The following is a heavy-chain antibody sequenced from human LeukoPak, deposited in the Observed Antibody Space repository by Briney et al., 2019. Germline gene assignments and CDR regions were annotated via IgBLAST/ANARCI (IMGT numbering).Heavy chain of an antibody. J-gene: IGHJ4*02. Sequence: GGSLRLSCAASGFTFNNYAMGWVRQAPGKGLEWVSVISGSSAGIKYADSVKGRFTISRDNSKDTLYLQMNSLSAEDTAVYYCVKVAVQTQVVPAAIFFDYWGQGTLVTVSS. V-gene: IGHV3-23*01. CDR3: VKVAVQTQVVPAAIFFDY. D-gene: IGHD2-2*01. CDR2: ISGSSAGI. CDR1: GFTFNNYA.